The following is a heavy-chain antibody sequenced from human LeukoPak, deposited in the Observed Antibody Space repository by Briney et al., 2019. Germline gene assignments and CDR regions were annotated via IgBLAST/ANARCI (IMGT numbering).Heavy chain of an antibody. CDR2: ISSKGTSK. V-gene: IGHV3-11*04. CDR1: GFTFSDYY. J-gene: IGHJ4*02. D-gene: IGHD4-11*01. Sequence: GGSLRLSCAASGFTFSDYYMSWIRQAPGKGLEWVSYISSKGTSKYYADSVKGRFTISRDNAKNSLYLQMNSLRAEDTAVYYCARETSAPLTTPEIDYWGQGTLVTVSS. CDR3: ARETSAPLTTPEIDY.